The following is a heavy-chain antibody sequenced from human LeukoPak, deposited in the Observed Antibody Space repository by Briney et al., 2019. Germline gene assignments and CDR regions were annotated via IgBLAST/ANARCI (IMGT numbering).Heavy chain of an antibody. CDR2: ISPYNGNT. CDR1: GYTFNTYG. CDR3: AREGDGRSGEVRAFEI. D-gene: IGHD3-10*01. Sequence: ASVKVSCKASGYTFNTYGVTWVRLAPGQGLECRGWISPYNGNTNYAQKLQGRVTMTTDTSTSTAYMELRSLRSDDTAVYYCAREGDGRSGEVRAFEIWGQGTMVTVSS. V-gene: IGHV1-18*01. J-gene: IGHJ3*02.